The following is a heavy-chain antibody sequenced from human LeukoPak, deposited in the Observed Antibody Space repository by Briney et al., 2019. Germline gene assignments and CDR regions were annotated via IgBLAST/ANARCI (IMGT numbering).Heavy chain of an antibody. D-gene: IGHD1-1*01. CDR2: SRNKANSNTT. V-gene: IGHV3-72*01. J-gene: IGHJ4*02. CDR1: VFTFSDHY. Sequence: GGSLRLSCAASVFTFSDHYTGGVRKAPGKGLEWVSRSRNKANSNTTDYAASVRGRFTISRDASQNSLYLHMNSLKTEETDVYYCASPGTTGTTTTDYWGQGTLVTVS. CDR3: ASPGTTGTTTTDY.